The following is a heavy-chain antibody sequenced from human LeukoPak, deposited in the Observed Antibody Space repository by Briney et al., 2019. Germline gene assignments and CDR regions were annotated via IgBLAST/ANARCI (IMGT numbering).Heavy chain of an antibody. CDR3: ATDAEGFGRCGGDCYPYYYHMDA. V-gene: IGHV3-48*01. J-gene: IGHJ6*03. CDR1: GFTFSYYS. CDR2: ISRSSSTI. Sequence: PGGSLRLSCPASGFTFSYYSLNWVRQAPGKGLEWVSYISRSSSTIFYADAVKGRFTISRDNAKNSLYLQMDSLRAEDTAMYYCATDAEGFGRCGGDCYPYYYHMDAWGKGTTVTVSS. D-gene: IGHD2-21*02.